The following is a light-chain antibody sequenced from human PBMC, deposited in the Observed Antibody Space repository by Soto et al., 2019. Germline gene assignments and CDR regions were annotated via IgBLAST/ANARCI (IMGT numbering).Light chain of an antibody. Sequence: DIQMTQSPSSLSASVGDRVSITCRASQDIRSYLNWYQQKPGKAPELLIYATSNLQSGVPPRFSASGSGTDFPLTISSLQPEDFATYYCQQGYSTQWTSGQGTKVDIK. V-gene: IGKV1-39*01. CDR3: QQGYSTQWT. CDR2: ATS. CDR1: QDIRSY. J-gene: IGKJ1*01.